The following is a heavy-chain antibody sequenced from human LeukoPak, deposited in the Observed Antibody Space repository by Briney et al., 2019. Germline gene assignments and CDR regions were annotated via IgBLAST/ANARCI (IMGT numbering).Heavy chain of an antibody. CDR2: ISSNGGST. V-gene: IGHV3-64*01. CDR1: GFTFSSYA. CDR3: ARGGFDY. Sequence: GGSLRLSCAAPGFTFSSYAMHWVRQAPGKGLEYVSAISSNGGSTYYANSVKGRFTISRDNSKNTLYLQMGSLRAEDMAVYYCARGGFDYWGQGTLVTVSS. J-gene: IGHJ4*02. D-gene: IGHD3-16*01.